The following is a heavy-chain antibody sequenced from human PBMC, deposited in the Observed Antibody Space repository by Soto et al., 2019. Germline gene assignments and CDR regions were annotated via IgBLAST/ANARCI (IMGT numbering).Heavy chain of an antibody. V-gene: IGHV2-5*02. Sequence: QITLKESGPTLVKPTQTLTLTCTFSGFSLSTGGMGVGWIRQPPGKALEWLALIYWDGDRRYRPSLMSRLTIAKDTSKNQVFLTMTNMDPVDTATYYCVHSRCGGDCLQSYASHYYYGMDIWGQGTTVTVSS. CDR3: VHSRCGGDCLQSYASHYYYGMDI. CDR2: IYWDGDR. D-gene: IGHD2-21*02. CDR1: GFSLSTGGMG. J-gene: IGHJ6*02.